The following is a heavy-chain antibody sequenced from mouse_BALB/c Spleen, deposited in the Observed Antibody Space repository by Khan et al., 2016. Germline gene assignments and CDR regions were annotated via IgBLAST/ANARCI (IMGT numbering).Heavy chain of an antibody. CDR2: IWAGGST. V-gene: IGHV2-9*02. CDR3: ARALYDAMDY. D-gene: IGHD2-3*01. CDR1: GFSLTSYG. Sequence: QVQLKQSGPGLVAPSQSLSITCTVSGFSLTSYGVHWVRQPPGKGLEWLGVIWAGGSTNYNSALMSRLSISKDNSKSQVFLKMNSRQTDDTAMYYCARALYDAMDYWGQGTSVTVSS. J-gene: IGHJ4*01.